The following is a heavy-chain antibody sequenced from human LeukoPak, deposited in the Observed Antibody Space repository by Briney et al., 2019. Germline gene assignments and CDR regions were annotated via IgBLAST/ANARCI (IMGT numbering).Heavy chain of an antibody. CDR3: GSGIARSDYDSSGFKFDY. D-gene: IGHD3-22*01. V-gene: IGHV4-31*03. Sequence: SETLSLTCTVSGGSISSGGYYWSWIRQHPGKGLEWIGYIYYSGSTYYNPSLKSRVTISVDTSKNQFSLKLSSVTAADTAVYYCGSGIARSDYDSSGFKFDYWGQGTLVTVSS. J-gene: IGHJ4*02. CDR1: GGSISSGGYY. CDR2: IYYSGST.